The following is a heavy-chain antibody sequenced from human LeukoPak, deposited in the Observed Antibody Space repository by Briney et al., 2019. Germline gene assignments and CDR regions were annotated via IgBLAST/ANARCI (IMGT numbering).Heavy chain of an antibody. CDR1: GLSFSDYL. V-gene: IGHV3-72*01. CDR2: NRRQARGYIT. J-gene: IGHJ4*02. Sequence: GGSLSLSRAAPGLSFSDYLMARFPQTAGKGVESVGRNRRQARGYITEYGASVKGKFTISRDDSTNLLYPQVNSLKFEDAAVYYCGAGAGGSGTLDYWGQGTPVTVSS. D-gene: IGHD6-19*01. CDR3: GAGAGGSGTLDY.